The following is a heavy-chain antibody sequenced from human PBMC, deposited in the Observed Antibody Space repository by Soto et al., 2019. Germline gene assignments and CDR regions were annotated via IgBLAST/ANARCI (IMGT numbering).Heavy chain of an antibody. D-gene: IGHD6-19*01. CDR1: GGSISSYY. Sequence: TSETLSLTCTVSGGSISSYYWSWIRQPPGKGLEWIGYIYYSGSTNYNPSLKSRVTISVDTSKNQFSLKLSSVTAADTAVYYCARTPRDSSGWPRERYYFDYWGQGTLVTVSS. J-gene: IGHJ4*02. CDR2: IYYSGST. CDR3: ARTPRDSSGWPRERYYFDY. V-gene: IGHV4-59*12.